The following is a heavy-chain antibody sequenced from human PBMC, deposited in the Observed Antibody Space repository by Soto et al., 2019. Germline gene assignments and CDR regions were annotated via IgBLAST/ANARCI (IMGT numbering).Heavy chain of an antibody. J-gene: IGHJ6*01. D-gene: IGHD3-10*01. CDR2: INPSGGST. Sequence: ASVKVSCKASGYTFTSYYMHWVRQAPGQGLERMGIINPSGGSTSYAQKFQGRVTMTRDTSTSTVYMGLSSLRSEDTAVYYCARGNGIGELFTTYYYYGMDVWGQGTTVTVSS. V-gene: IGHV1-46*01. CDR3: ARGNGIGELFTTYYYYGMDV. CDR1: GYTFTSYY.